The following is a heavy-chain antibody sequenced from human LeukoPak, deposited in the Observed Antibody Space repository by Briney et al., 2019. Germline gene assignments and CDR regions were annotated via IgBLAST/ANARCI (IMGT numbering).Heavy chain of an antibody. CDR2: INHSGST. Sequence: SETLSLTCAVYGXSFSDYYWSWIRQPPGKGLEWIGEINHSGSTNYNPSLKSRVTMSVDTSKNQFSLKLSSVTAADTAVYYCARGLTDMSIVGASSAQYYFDYWGQGTLVTVSS. D-gene: IGHD1-26*01. CDR3: ARGLTDMSIVGASSAQYYFDY. J-gene: IGHJ4*02. V-gene: IGHV4-34*01. CDR1: GXSFSDYY.